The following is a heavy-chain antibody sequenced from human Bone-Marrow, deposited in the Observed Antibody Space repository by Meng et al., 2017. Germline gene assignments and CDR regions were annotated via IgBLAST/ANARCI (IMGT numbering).Heavy chain of an antibody. J-gene: IGHJ5*02. CDR1: GGSFSGYY. CDR3: ARVGVVVITPNWFDP. CDR2: INHSGST. V-gene: IGHV4-34*01. D-gene: IGHD3-22*01. Sequence: QLQLQQLGAGLLKPSETLSLTCVVYGGSFSGYYWSWIRQPPGKGLEWIGEINHSGSTNYNPSLKSRVTISVDTSKNQFSLKLSSVTAADTAVYYCARVGVVVITPNWFDPWGQGTLVTVSS.